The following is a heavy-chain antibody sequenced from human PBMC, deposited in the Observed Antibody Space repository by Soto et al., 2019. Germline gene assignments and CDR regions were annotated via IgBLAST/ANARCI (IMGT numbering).Heavy chain of an antibody. D-gene: IGHD4-17*01. V-gene: IGHV1-46*01. CDR1: GYTFTRYH. J-gene: IGHJ4*02. Sequence: QVQLVQSGAEVKKPGASVRISCKASGYTFTRYHMDWVRQAPGQGLEWMGKVSLSGDRTWYAQKDWGRVSMTRDTSTSTDYMELSSLTSEDTAVYYCARDGGNYGDDDYWGQGTLVTVS. CDR2: VSLSGDRT. CDR3: ARDGGNYGDDDY.